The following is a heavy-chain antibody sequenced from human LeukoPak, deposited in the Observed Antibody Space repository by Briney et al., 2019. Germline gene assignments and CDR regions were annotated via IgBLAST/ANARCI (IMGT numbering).Heavy chain of an antibody. V-gene: IGHV4-34*01. Sequence: SETLSLTCAVYGGSFSGYYWSWIRQPPGKGLEWIGEINHSGSTNYSPSLKSRVTISVDTSKNQFSLKLSSVTAADTAVYYCANPLGDPTDYWGQGTLVTVSS. J-gene: IGHJ4*02. CDR1: GGSFSGYY. CDR3: ANPLGDPTDY. D-gene: IGHD3-16*01. CDR2: INHSGST.